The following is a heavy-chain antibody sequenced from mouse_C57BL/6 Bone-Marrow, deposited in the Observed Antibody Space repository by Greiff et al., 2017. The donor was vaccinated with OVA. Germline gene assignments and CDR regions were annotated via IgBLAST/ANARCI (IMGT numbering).Heavy chain of an antibody. V-gene: IGHV2-2*01. CDR2: IWSGGST. Sequence: QVQLQQSGPGLVQPSQSLSITCTVSGFSLTSYGVHWVRQSPGKGLEWLGVIWSGGSTDYNAAFISRLSISKDNSKSQVFFKMNSLQADDTAIYYCARNVGTYYYGSKGGYYFDYWGQGTTLTVSS. D-gene: IGHD1-1*01. CDR3: ARNVGTYYYGSKGGYYFDY. J-gene: IGHJ2*01. CDR1: GFSLTSYG.